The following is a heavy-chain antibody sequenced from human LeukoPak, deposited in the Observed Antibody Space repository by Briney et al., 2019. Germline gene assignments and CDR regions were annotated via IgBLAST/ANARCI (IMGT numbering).Heavy chain of an antibody. CDR3: ARDRIVGAGERFDY. CDR2: ISYDGSNK. CDR1: GFTFSSYA. J-gene: IGHJ4*02. Sequence: GGSLRLSCAASGFTFSSYAMHWVRQAPGKGLEWVAVISYDGSNKYYADSVKGRFTISRDNSKNTLYLQMNSLRAEDTAVYYCARDRIVGAGERFDYWGQGTLVTVSS. V-gene: IGHV3-30-3*01. D-gene: IGHD1-26*01.